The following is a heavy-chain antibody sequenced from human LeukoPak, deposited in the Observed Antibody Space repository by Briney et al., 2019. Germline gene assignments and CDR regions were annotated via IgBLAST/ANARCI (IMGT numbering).Heavy chain of an antibody. CDR2: IRSKVYGRTT. CDR1: GFTFDYYT. CDR3: SREVGGSYWDY. D-gene: IGHD1-26*01. J-gene: IGHJ4*02. V-gene: IGHV3-49*05. Sequence: KPGRSLRLSCTASGFTFDYYTMGWFRQAPGMGLEWVGLIRSKVYGRTTEHAASVRGRFTISRDDSKSIVYLQMNSLKNEDTALYYCSREVGGSYWDYWGQGNQVTVSS.